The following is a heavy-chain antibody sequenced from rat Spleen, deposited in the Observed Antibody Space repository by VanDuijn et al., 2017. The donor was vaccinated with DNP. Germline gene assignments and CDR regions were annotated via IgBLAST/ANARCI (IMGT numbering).Heavy chain of an antibody. CDR3: ASRSLDWFAY. CDR1: DYSITSNY. Sequence: EVQLQESGPGLVKPSQSLSLTCSVTDYSITSNYWAWIRKFPGNKMEWMGYINYSGNTGYNPSLQSRISITRDTSKNQFFLHLNSVTTEDTATYYCASRSLDWFAYWGQGTLVTVSS. D-gene: IGHD1-11*01. J-gene: IGHJ3*01. V-gene: IGHV3-1*01. CDR2: INYSGNT.